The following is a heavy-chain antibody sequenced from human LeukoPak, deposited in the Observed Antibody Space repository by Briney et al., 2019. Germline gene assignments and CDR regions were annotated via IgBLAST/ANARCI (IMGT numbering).Heavy chain of an antibody. J-gene: IGHJ3*02. V-gene: IGHV4-4*07. CDR1: GGSISSYY. CDR2: IDTSGNT. Sequence: PSETLSPTCTVSGGSISSYYWSWIRQPAGKGLEWIGRIDTSGNTNYKPSLKSRVTMSVDTSKNQFSLKLSSVTAADTAVYYCARASFWLPRVNDIWGQGTMVTVSS. D-gene: IGHD3-9*01. CDR3: ARASFWLPRVNDI.